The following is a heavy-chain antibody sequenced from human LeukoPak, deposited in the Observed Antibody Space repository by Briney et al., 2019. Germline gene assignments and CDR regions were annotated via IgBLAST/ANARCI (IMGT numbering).Heavy chain of an antibody. D-gene: IGHD3-22*01. CDR3: AKDGNYYDSSGYYPDAFDI. J-gene: IGHJ3*02. V-gene: IGHV3-30*18. CDR2: ISYDGSNK. CDR1: GFTFSSYG. Sequence: GRSLRLSCAASGFTFSSYGMHWVRQAPGKGLEWVAVISYDGSNKYYADSVKGRFTISRDNSKNTLYLQMNRLRAEDTAVYYCAKDGNYYDSSGYYPDAFDIWGQGTMVTVSS.